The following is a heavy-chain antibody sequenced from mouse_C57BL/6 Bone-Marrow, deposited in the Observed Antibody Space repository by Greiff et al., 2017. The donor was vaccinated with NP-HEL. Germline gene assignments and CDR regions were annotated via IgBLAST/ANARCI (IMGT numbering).Heavy chain of an antibody. CDR1: GYSFTGYY. CDR2: INPSTGGT. CDR3: ARDSNYWFAY. D-gene: IGHD2-5*01. V-gene: IGHV1-42*01. Sequence: DVKLVESGPELVKPGASVKISCKASGYSFTGYYMNWVKQSPEKSLEWIGEINPSTGGTTYNQKFKAKATLTVDKSSSTAYMQLKSLTSEDSAVYYCARDSNYWFAYWGQGTLVTVSA. J-gene: IGHJ3*01.